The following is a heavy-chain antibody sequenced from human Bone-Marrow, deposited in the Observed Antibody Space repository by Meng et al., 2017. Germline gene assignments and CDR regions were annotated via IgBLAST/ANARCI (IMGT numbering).Heavy chain of an antibody. J-gene: IGHJ4*02. CDR2: IIPIFGTA. D-gene: IGHD6-19*01. CDR3: AREEVEAGLYYFDY. CDR1: GGTFSSHA. Sequence: SVKVSCKASGGTFSSHAISWVRQAPGQGLEWMGGIIPIFGTANYAQKFQGRVTITADKSTSTAYMELSSLRSEDTAVYYCAREEVEAGLYYFDYWGQGTLVTVSS. V-gene: IGHV1-69*06.